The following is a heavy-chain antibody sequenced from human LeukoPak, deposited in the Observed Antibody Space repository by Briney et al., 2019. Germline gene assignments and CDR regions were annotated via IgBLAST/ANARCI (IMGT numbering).Heavy chain of an antibody. D-gene: IGHD4-17*01. CDR2: INPNSGGT. J-gene: IGHJ4*02. Sequence: ASVKVSCKASGYTFTGYYMHWVRQAPGQGLEGMGWINPNSGGTNYAQKFQGRVTMTRDTSISTAYMELGRLRSDDTAVYYCARYYRVTTRGLDYWGQGTLVTVSS. CDR3: ARYYRVTTRGLDY. CDR1: GYTFTGYY. V-gene: IGHV1-2*02.